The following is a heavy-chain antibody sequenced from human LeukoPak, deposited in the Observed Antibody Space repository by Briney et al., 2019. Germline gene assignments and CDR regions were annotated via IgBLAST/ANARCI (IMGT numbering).Heavy chain of an antibody. J-gene: IGHJ3*02. D-gene: IGHD6-13*01. CDR3: ARRGGAAGDTFDI. CDR2: IYYSGST. V-gene: IGHV4-61*01. Sequence: SETLSLTCTVSGGSVSSGSYYWSWIRQPPGKGLEWIGYIYYSGSTNYNPSLKSRVTISVDTSKNQFSLKLSSVTAADTAVYYCARRGGAAGDTFDIWGQGTMVTVSS. CDR1: GGSVSSGSYY.